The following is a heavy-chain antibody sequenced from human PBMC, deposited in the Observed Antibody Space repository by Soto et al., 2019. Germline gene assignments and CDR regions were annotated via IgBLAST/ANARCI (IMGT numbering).Heavy chain of an antibody. CDR2: IYYSGST. J-gene: IGHJ5*02. CDR1: GGSISSGDYY. Sequence: QVQLQESGPGLVKPSQTLSLTCTVSGGSISSGDYYWSWIRQHPGKGLEWIGYIYYSGSTYYNPSLKSRVTISGDTSKNQFSLKLSSVTAADMAVYYCARLWSGSRQGFDPWGQGTLVTVSS. V-gene: IGHV4-31*03. CDR3: ARLWSGSRQGFDP. D-gene: IGHD3-3*01.